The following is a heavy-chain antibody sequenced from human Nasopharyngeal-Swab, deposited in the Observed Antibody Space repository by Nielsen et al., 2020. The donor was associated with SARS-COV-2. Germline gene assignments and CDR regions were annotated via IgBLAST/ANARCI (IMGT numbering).Heavy chain of an antibody. J-gene: IGHJ5*02. Sequence: ASVKVSCKASGYTFTSYAMHWVRQAPGQRLEWMGWINAGNGNTKYPQKFQGRVTITRDTSASTAYMELSSLRSEDTAVYYCARPLTIFGALGEGLDPWGQGTLVTVSS. V-gene: IGHV1-3*01. CDR1: GYTFTSYA. D-gene: IGHD3-3*01. CDR3: ARPLTIFGALGEGLDP. CDR2: INAGNGNT.